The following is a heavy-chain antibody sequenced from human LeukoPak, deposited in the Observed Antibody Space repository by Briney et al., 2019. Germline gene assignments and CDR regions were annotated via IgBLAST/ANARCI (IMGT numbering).Heavy chain of an antibody. Sequence: AGGSLRLPCAASGFTFSSYGMHWVRQAPGKGLEWVAVIWYDGSNKYYADSVKGRFTISRDNSKNTLYLQMNSLRAEDTAVYYCAAAEMATISYWGQGTLVTVSS. CDR3: AAAEMATISY. CDR2: IWYDGSNK. J-gene: IGHJ4*02. CDR1: GFTFSSYG. D-gene: IGHD5-24*01. V-gene: IGHV3-33*01.